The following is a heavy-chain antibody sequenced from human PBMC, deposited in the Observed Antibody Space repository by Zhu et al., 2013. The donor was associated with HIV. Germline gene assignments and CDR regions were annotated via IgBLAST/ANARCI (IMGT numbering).Heavy chain of an antibody. CDR2: IIPIFGTA. CDR3: ARDRGPARQLYYGMDV. D-gene: IGHD6-13*01. Sequence: QVQLVQSGAEVKKPGSSVKVSCKASGGTFSSYAISWVRQAPGQGLEWMGGIIPIFGTANYAQKFQGRVTITADKSTSTAYMELSSLRSEDTAVYYCARDRGPARQLYYGMDVWGQGTTVTVSS. J-gene: IGHJ6*02. CDR1: GGTFSSYA. V-gene: IGHV1-69*06.